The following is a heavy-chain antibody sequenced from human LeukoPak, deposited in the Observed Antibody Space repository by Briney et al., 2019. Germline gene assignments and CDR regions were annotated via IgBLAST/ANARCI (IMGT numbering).Heavy chain of an antibody. CDR3: TRGSYGDYEY. CDR2: IDPSSTYI. Sequence: GGSLRLSCSASRFTFSSYTMNWVRQAPGKGLEWVSSIDPSSTYIYYADSVKGRFTTSRANAQNSLYLQMNSLRAEDTAVYYCTRGSYGDYEYWGQGTLVTVSS. V-gene: IGHV3-21*01. D-gene: IGHD4-17*01. CDR1: RFTFSSYT. J-gene: IGHJ4*02.